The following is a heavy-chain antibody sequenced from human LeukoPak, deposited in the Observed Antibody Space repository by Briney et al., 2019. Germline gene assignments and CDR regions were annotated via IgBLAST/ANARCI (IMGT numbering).Heavy chain of an antibody. D-gene: IGHD1-26*01. V-gene: IGHV1-69*01. CDR2: IIPIFGTA. CDR3: ARDPGGSYSREGWLY. J-gene: IGHJ4*02. Sequence: SVKVSCKASGGTFSSYAISWVRQAPGQGLEWMGGIIPIFGTANYAQKFQGRVTITADESTSTAYMELSSLRSDDTAVYYCARDPGGSYSREGWLYWGQGTLVTVSS. CDR1: GGTFSSYA.